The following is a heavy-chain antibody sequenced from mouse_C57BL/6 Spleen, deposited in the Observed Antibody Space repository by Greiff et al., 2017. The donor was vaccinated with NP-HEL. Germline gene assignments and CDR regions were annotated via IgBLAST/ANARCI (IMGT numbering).Heavy chain of an antibody. V-gene: IGHV5-4*01. CDR3: ARDHYSKGAWFAY. J-gene: IGHJ3*01. D-gene: IGHD2-5*01. Sequence: EVMLVESGGGLVKPGGSLKLSCAASGFTFSSYAMSWVRQTPEKRLEWVATISDGGSYTYYPDNVKGRFTISRDNAKNNLYLQMSHLKSEDTAMYYCARDHYSKGAWFAYWGQGTLVTVSA. CDR2: ISDGGSYT. CDR1: GFTFSSYA.